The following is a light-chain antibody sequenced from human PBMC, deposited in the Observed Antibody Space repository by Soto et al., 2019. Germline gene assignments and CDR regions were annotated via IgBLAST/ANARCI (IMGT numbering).Light chain of an antibody. Sequence: EIVLTQSPATLSLSPGERATLSCSASQRISGYLGWYQQKPGQAPRLLIYDASNRATGIPVRFSGSGSGTEFTLTINSLQSEDFAVYYCQQYNNWPRTFGQGTKVDIK. J-gene: IGKJ1*01. CDR2: DAS. V-gene: IGKV3-11*01. CDR1: QRISGY. CDR3: QQYNNWPRT.